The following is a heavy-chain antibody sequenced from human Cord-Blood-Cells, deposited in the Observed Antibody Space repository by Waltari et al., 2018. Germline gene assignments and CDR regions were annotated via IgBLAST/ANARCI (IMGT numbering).Heavy chain of an antibody. Sequence: EVQLVESGGGLFKPGGSRRLSCAASGFTLRCYSMTRVRQAPGKGLEWVSSISSSSSYIYYADSVKGRFTISRDNAKNSLYLQINSLRAEDTAVYYCAREGGVWYFDLWGRGTLVTVSS. CDR1: GFTLRCYS. J-gene: IGHJ2*01. V-gene: IGHV3-21*01. CDR3: AREGGVWYFDL. CDR2: ISSSSSYI. D-gene: IGHD3-16*01.